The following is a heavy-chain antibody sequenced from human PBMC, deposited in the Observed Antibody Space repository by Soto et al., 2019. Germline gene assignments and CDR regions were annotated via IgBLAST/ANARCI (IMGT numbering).Heavy chain of an antibody. CDR3: AREVQVHTPAFVY. J-gene: IGHJ4*02. D-gene: IGHD3-10*01. CDR1: GGTFNTYA. Sequence: QVQLVQSGAEMKQPGSSGKVSCPTSGGTFNTYAMNWVRQAPGQGPEWMGDITPMFGAANYAPKFQGRVTITADESTGTSYMQLRSLTSEDTALYFCAREVQVHTPAFVYWGQGTLVTVSS. CDR2: ITPMFGAA. V-gene: IGHV1-69*19.